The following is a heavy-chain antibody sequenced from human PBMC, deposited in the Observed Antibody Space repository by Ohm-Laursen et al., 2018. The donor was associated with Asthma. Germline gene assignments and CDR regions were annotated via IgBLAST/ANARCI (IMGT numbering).Heavy chain of an antibody. V-gene: IGHV3-30-3*01. CDR1: GFSFRTYA. D-gene: IGHD2-15*01. CDR2: ISHEGSDK. CDR3: ARDRLCRGGNCFSWLFDL. Sequence: SLRLSCSASGFSFRTYAMHWVRQAPGKGLEWVALISHEGSDKRYVDSVKGRFIISRDNSQNTLYLEMRDLRDEDTSDYYCARDRLCRGGNCFSWLFDLWGQGSLVTVSS. J-gene: IGHJ4*02.